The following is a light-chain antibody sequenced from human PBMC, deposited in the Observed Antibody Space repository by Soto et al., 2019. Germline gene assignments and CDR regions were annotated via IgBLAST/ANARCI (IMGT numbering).Light chain of an antibody. CDR2: SNN. CDR1: SSNIGSNT. CDR3: ASWDDSLNALV. Sequence: QSALTQPPSASGTPGQGVTISCSGSSSNIGSNTVNWYQQLPGTAPKVLMYSNNQRPSGVPDRFSGSKSGTSASLAISGLQSEDEAHYYCASWDDSLNALVFGGGTKLTVL. V-gene: IGLV1-44*01. J-gene: IGLJ2*01.